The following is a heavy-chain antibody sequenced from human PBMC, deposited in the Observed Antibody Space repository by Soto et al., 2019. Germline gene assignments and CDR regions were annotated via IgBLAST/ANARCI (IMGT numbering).Heavy chain of an antibody. V-gene: IGHV3-33*01. J-gene: IGHJ4*02. D-gene: IGHD6-13*01. CDR2: IWYDGSNK. Sequence: QVQLVESGGGEVQPGRSLRLSCAASGFTFSNYGMHWVRQAPGKGLEWVAVIWYDGSNKYYADSVKGRFTISRDNSKNTLYLQMDSLRAEDTAVYYCARAAAGNSPFDYWGQGTLVTVSS. CDR3: ARAAAGNSPFDY. CDR1: GFTFSNYG.